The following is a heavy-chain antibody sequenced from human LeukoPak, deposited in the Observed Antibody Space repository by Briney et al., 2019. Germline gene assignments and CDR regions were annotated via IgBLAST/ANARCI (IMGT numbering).Heavy chain of an antibody. Sequence: SETLSLTCAVYGGSFSGYYWSWIRQPPGKGLEWIGEINHSGSTNYNPSLKSRVTISVDTPKNQFSLKLSSVTAAVTAVYYCASYHCGSDCSQGWFDPWGQGTLVTVSS. V-gene: IGHV4-34*01. CDR3: ASYHCGSDCSQGWFDP. J-gene: IGHJ5*02. D-gene: IGHD2-21*02. CDR1: GGSFSGYY. CDR2: INHSGST.